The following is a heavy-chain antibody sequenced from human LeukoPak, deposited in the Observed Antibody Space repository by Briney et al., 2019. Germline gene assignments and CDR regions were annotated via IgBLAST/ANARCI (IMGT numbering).Heavy chain of an antibody. J-gene: IGHJ4*02. CDR2: INPSGGST. Sequence: GASVKVSCKASGYTFNNYYMYWVRQAPGQGLEWMGIINPSGGSTSYAQKFQGRVTMTRDTSTSTVYMELSSLRSEDTAVYYCARDQEGFDYWGQGTLVTVSS. V-gene: IGHV1-46*02. CDR3: ARDQEGFDY. CDR1: GYTFNNYY.